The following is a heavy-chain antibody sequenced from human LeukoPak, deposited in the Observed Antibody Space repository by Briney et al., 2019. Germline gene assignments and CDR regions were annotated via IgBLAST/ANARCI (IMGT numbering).Heavy chain of an antibody. D-gene: IGHD5-12*01. CDR2: LYHGGNT. J-gene: IGHJ4*02. V-gene: IGHV4-38-2*02. Sequence: SETLSLTCTVSGYSISSGYYWGWIRQPPGKGLEWIGSLYHGGNTYYNPSLKSRVTISVDTSKSQFSLKLSSVTAADTAVYYCARDRGYDYYFDYWGQGTLVTVSS. CDR1: GYSISSGYY. CDR3: ARDRGYDYYFDY.